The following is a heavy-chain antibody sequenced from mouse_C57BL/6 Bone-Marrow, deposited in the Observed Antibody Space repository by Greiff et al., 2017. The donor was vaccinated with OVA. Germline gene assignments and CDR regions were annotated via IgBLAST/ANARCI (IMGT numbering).Heavy chain of an antibody. V-gene: IGHV1-26*01. D-gene: IGHD4-1*01. CDR2: INPNNGGT. CDR3: ARSPGTHY. CDR1: GYTFTDYY. Sequence: EVKLQQSGPELVKPGASVKISCKASGYTFTDYYMNWVKQSHGKSLEWIGDINPNNGGTSYTQKFKGKATLTVDKSSSTAYMELRSLTSEDSAVYYCARSPGTHYWGQGTTLTVSS. J-gene: IGHJ2*01.